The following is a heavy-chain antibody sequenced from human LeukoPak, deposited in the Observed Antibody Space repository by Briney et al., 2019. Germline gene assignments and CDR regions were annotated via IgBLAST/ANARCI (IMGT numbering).Heavy chain of an antibody. CDR2: ISYSGST. CDR1: GDSISNYY. CDR3: TREPDTVTVGV. V-gene: IGHV4-59*13. J-gene: IGHJ4*02. Sequence: AETLSLPCTVSGDSISNYYSSWIRQPPGKGLEWIGYISYSGSTDYNPSLKSRVTISVDTSKNQFSLILTSVTAADTAVYYCTREPDTVTVGVWGQGALVTVSS. D-gene: IGHD4-17*01.